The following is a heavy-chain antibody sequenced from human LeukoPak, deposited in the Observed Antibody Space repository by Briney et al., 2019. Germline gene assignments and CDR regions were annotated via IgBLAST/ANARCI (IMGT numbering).Heavy chain of an antibody. CDR3: AGGVLVPAAMLGYYYYYGMDV. CDR1: GGSFSSYY. D-gene: IGHD2-2*01. CDR2: IYTSGST. Sequence: PSETLSLTCTVSGGSFSSYYWSWNRQPAGKGLEWIGRIYTSGSTNYNPSLKSRVTMSVDTSKNQFSLKLSSVTAADTAVYYCAGGVLVPAAMLGYYYYYGMDVWGQGTTVTVSS. V-gene: IGHV4-4*07. J-gene: IGHJ6*02.